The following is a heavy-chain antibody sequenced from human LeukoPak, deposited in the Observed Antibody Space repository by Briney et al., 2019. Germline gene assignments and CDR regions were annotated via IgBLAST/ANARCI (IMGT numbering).Heavy chain of an antibody. V-gene: IGHV3-48*03. Sequence: GGSLRLSCAASGFTFSSYNMNWVRQAPGKGLEWVSYISSSGSTIYYADSVKGRFTISRDNAKNSLYLQMNSLRAEDTAVYYCARRGSITMVRGVLDYWGQGTLVTVSS. CDR2: ISSSGSTI. CDR3: ARRGSITMVRGVLDY. CDR1: GFTFSSYN. J-gene: IGHJ4*02. D-gene: IGHD3-10*01.